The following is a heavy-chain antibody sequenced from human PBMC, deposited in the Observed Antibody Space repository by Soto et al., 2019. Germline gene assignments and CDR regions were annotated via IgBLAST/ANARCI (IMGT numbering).Heavy chain of an antibody. J-gene: IGHJ4*02. CDR1: GFTFTRYS. V-gene: IGHV3-74*01. CDR3: ARETYRGFYFDY. D-gene: IGHD4-4*01. CDR2: INSDGSRT. Sequence: GGSLRLSCAASGFTFTRYSMNWVRQAPGKGLVWVSRINSDGSRTSYADSVTGRFTISRDNAKNTLYLQMNSLRVEDTALYYCARETYRGFYFDYWGQGTLVTVSS.